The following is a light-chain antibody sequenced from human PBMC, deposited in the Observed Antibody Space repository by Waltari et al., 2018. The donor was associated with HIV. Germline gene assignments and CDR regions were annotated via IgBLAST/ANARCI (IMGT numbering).Light chain of an antibody. Sequence: QSVLTQPPSVSGAPGQRVTIPCTWSSPNIGAGYDVHWYQQLPGTAPKLLIYANINRPSGVPDRFSGSKSGSSASLAITGLQAEDEAHYYCQSFDSSLTTSGVIFGGGTKLTVL. CDR3: QSFDSSLTTSGVI. CDR2: ANI. J-gene: IGLJ2*01. CDR1: SPNIGAGYD. V-gene: IGLV1-40*01.